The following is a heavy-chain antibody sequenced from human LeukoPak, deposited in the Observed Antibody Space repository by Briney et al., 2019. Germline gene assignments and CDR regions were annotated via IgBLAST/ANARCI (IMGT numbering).Heavy chain of an antibody. CDR2: INHSGST. D-gene: IGHD5-24*01. Sequence: SETLSLTCAVYGGSSSGYYWSWIRQPPGKGLEWIGEINHSGSTNYNPSLKSRVTISVDTSKNQFSLKLSSVTAADTAVYYCASGRDGYNRVDYWGPGTLVTISS. CDR3: ASGRDGYNRVDY. CDR1: GGSSSGYY. V-gene: IGHV4-34*01. J-gene: IGHJ4*02.